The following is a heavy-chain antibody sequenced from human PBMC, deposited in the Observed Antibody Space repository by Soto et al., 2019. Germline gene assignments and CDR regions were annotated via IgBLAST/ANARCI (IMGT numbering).Heavy chain of an antibody. Sequence: QVQLVESGGGLVKPGGSLRLSCAASGFTFSDYYMAWIRQAPGKGLEWVSYISTTSSTNSADSVKGRFTISRDNAKNSLYLQTNSLRAEDAAVYYCARDNGGTFDYWGQGTLVTVSS. V-gene: IGHV3-11*05. CDR2: ISTTSST. CDR3: ARDNGGTFDY. CDR1: GFTFSDYY. J-gene: IGHJ4*02. D-gene: IGHD2-8*01.